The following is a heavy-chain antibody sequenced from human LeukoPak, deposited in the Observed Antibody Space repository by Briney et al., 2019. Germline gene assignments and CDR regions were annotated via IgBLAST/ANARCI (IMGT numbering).Heavy chain of an antibody. J-gene: IGHJ3*02. CDR1: GGTFSSYA. D-gene: IGHD3-3*01. CDR2: SIPIFGTA. CDR3: ARDPTEYYDFWSGYAVSRDAFDI. Sequence: ASVKVSCKASGGTFSSYAISWVRQAPGQGLEWMGGSIPIFGTANYAQKFQGRVTITADESTSIAYMELSSLRSEDTAVYYCARDPTEYYDFWSGYAVSRDAFDIWGQGTMVTVSS. V-gene: IGHV1-69*13.